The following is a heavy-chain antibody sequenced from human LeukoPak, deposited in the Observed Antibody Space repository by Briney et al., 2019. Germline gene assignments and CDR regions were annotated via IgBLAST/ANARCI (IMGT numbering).Heavy chain of an antibody. Sequence: GGSLRLSCAASEFTLSSYWMHWVRRAPGKELVGFSRINGDGRTTNYPDSVKGRFTTSRDNAKNSLYLQMNRPRAEATAVYYCAKEGAYPILPYDSWGQGTLVTVSS. CDR1: EFTLSSYW. V-gene: IGHV3-74*01. J-gene: IGHJ5*01. CDR3: AKEGAYPILPYDS. D-gene: IGHD2-8*01. CDR2: INGDGRTT.